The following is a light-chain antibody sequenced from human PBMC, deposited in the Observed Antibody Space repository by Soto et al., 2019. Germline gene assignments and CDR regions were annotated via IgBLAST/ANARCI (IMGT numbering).Light chain of an antibody. CDR2: DAS. Sequence: LAQSPVTLSSSPGERATLSCRTSQTVSSSFLAWYQQKPGQAPRLLMFDASNRATDIPDRFSGSGSGTDFTLTIGRLEPEDFAVYYCQQYNSYWTFGQGTKVDIK. V-gene: IGKV3-20*01. CDR3: QQYNSYWT. CDR1: QTVSSSF. J-gene: IGKJ1*01.